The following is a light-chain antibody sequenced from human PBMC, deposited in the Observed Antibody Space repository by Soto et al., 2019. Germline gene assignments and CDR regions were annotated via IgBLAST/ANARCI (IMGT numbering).Light chain of an antibody. CDR2: GAS. CDR1: QSVSSSY. Sequence: EIVLTQSPGTLSLSPGERATLSCRASQSVSSSYLAWYQQKPGQAPRVIIYGASSRATGVPDRFSGSGSGPDFTLTISRLEPEDFAVYYCQQYGRTPYTFGQGAKLEIK. V-gene: IGKV3-20*01. J-gene: IGKJ2*01. CDR3: QQYGRTPYT.